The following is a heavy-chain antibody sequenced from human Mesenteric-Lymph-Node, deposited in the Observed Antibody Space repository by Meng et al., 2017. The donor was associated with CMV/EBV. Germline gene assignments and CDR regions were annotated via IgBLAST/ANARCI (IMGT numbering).Heavy chain of an antibody. V-gene: IGHV3-74*01. CDR2: INSDGSST. Sequence: ETLSLTCAASGFTFSSYWMHWVRQAPGKGLVWVSRINSDGSSTSYADSVKGRFTISRDNAKNSLYLVMSSLRAEDTAVYHCARAGTYSITMVRGAPSYFDYWGQGTLVTVSS. CDR1: GFTFSSYW. J-gene: IGHJ4*02. CDR3: ARAGTYSITMVRGAPSYFDY. D-gene: IGHD3-10*01.